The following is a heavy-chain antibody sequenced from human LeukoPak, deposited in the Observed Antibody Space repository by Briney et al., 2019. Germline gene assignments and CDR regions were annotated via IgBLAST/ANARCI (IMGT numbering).Heavy chain of an antibody. J-gene: IGHJ4*02. D-gene: IGHD3-22*01. CDR2: IYYSGTT. CDR3: ARIFTDSSDYYSEY. CDR1: GGSISSSY. V-gene: IGHV4-59*07. Sequence: PSDTLSLTCSVSGGSISSSYWRWVRQPPGEGMEWIGYIYYSGTTTYIPSLKSRVTISVDTSKNQFSLKLSSVTAADTAVYYCARIFTDSSDYYSEYWGQGALVTVSS.